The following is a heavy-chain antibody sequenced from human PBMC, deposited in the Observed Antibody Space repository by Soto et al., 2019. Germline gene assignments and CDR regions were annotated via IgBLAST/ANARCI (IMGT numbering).Heavy chain of an antibody. CDR3: ARDGYCSSTSCYFYWFDP. Sequence: ASVKVSCKASGYTFTSYYMHWVRQAPGQGLEWMGIINPSGGSTSYAQKFQGRVTMTRDTSISTAYMELSRLRSDDTAVYYCARDGYCSSTSCYFYWFDPWGQGTLVTVSS. J-gene: IGHJ5*02. D-gene: IGHD2-2*03. V-gene: IGHV1-46*01. CDR1: GYTFTSYY. CDR2: INPSGGST.